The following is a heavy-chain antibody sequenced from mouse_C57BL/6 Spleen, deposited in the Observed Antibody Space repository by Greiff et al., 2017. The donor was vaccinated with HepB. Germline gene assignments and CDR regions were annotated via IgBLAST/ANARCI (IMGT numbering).Heavy chain of an antibody. CDR1: GFTFSDYG. V-gene: IGHV5-17*01. Sequence: EVQGVESGGGLVKPGGSLKLSCAASGFTFSDYGMHWVRQAPEKGLEWVAYISSGSSTIYYADTVKGRFTISRDNAKNTLFLQMTSLRSEDTAMYYCARFSWDWYFDVWGTGTTVTVSS. J-gene: IGHJ1*03. D-gene: IGHD4-1*01. CDR2: ISSGSSTI. CDR3: ARFSWDWYFDV.